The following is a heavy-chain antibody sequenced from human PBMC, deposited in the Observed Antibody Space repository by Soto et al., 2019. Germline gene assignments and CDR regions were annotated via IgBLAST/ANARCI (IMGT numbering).Heavy chain of an antibody. CDR2: IRSKGHNYAT. CDR1: GFAFSGSA. Sequence: EVQLVESGGGLVQPGGSLKLSCAASGFAFSGSAMYWVRQASGKGPEWVGRIRSKGHNYATEYAASGKGRFTISRDDSKNTAYLQMNSLQTEDTAVYYCTRDLFSYDYSGILWFDPWGQGTLVTVSS. CDR3: TRDLFSYDYSGILWFDP. V-gene: IGHV3-73*02. D-gene: IGHD3-16*01. J-gene: IGHJ5*02.